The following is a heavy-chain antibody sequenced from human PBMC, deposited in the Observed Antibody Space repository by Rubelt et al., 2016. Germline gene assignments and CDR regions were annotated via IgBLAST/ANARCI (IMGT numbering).Heavy chain of an antibody. D-gene: IGHD1-1*01. J-gene: IGHJ6*02. Sequence: NGNTNYAQKFQDRVTITRDRSMSTAYVELSSLRSEDTAMYYCASSDGTTAGMDVWGQGTTVTVSS. CDR2: NGNT. V-gene: IGHV1-45*02. CDR3: ASSDGTTAGMDV.